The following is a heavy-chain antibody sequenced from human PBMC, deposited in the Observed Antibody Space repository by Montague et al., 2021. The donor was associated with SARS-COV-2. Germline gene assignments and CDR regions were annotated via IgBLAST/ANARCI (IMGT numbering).Heavy chain of an antibody. CDR1: GGSISSSSYY. J-gene: IGHJ3*02. Sequence: SETLSLTCTVSGGSISSSSYYWGWIRQPPGKGLEWIGSIYYSGSTYYNPSLKSRVTISADTSKNQFSLKLSSVTAADTAVYYCAGPPPGIAAAGTVAAFDIWGQGTMVTVSS. V-gene: IGHV4-39*01. D-gene: IGHD6-13*01. CDR2: IYYSGST. CDR3: AGPPPGIAAAGTVAAFDI.